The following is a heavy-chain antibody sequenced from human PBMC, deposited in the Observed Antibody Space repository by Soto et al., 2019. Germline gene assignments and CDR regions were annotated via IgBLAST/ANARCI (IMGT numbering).Heavy chain of an antibody. J-gene: IGHJ5*02. CDR1: GYSISSSNW. CDR2: IYYSGST. CDR3: ARGSITMVRGGHGWFAP. D-gene: IGHD3-10*01. Sequence: ETLSLTCAVSGYSISSSNWWGWIRQPPGKGLEWIGYIYYSGSTYYNPSLKSRVTMSVDTSKNQFSLKLSSVTAVDTAVYYCARGSITMVRGGHGWFAPWGKGTLVTVYS. V-gene: IGHV4-28*03.